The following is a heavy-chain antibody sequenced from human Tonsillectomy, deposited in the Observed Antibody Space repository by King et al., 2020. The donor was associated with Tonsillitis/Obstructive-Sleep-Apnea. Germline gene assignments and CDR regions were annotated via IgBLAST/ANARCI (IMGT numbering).Heavy chain of an antibody. J-gene: IGHJ5*02. V-gene: IGHV3-11*06. CDR3: ARTGYYYDSSGYHNWFDP. D-gene: IGHD3-22*01. CDR2: ISSSSSYT. Sequence: VQLVESGGGLVKPGGSLRLPCAASGFTFSDYYMSWIRQAPGKGLEWVSYISSSSSYTNYADSVKGRFTISRDNAKNSLYLQMNSLRAEDTAVYYCARTGYYYDSSGYHNWFDPWGQGTLVTVSS. CDR1: GFTFSDYY.